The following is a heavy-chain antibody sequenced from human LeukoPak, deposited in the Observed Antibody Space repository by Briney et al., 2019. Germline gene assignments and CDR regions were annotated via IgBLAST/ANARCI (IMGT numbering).Heavy chain of an antibody. CDR3: ARTSIAARRADFDY. CDR2: INSNSGGT. D-gene: IGHD6-6*01. CDR1: GYTFTDYY. J-gene: IGHJ4*02. V-gene: IGHV1-2*02. Sequence: ASVKVSCKTSGYTFTDYYIHWMRQAPGQGLEWMRWINSNSGGTSYAQKFQGRVTLTRDTPTRTAFMELNRLTSDDTAVYYCARTSIAARRADFDYWGQGTVVTVSS.